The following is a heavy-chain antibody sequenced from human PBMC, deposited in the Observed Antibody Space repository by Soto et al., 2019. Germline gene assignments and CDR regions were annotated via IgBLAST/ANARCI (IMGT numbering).Heavy chain of an antibody. CDR3: AKRDYGDYGARD. CDR2: ISASGDNT. Sequence: EVQLLESGGGLVQPGGSLRLSCAGTGFTFSNYPMSWVRQAPGKGLYWVSGISASGDNTYYGDSVKGRLTISRDNSKTTRYLQMNSLRPEDTAVYYCAKRDYGDYGARDWGQGTLVTVSS. CDR1: GFTFSNYP. D-gene: IGHD4-17*01. J-gene: IGHJ4*02. V-gene: IGHV3-23*01.